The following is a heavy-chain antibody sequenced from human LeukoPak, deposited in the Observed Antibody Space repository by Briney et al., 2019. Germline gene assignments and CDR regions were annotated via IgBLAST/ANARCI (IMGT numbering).Heavy chain of an antibody. D-gene: IGHD3-9*01. Sequence: SETLSLTCTVSGGSVNSYSYYWGWVRQPPGKGLECIGSIYYSGSTYYNPSLQSRVTISADTSKNQFSLMLTSVTAADTAVYNCARHSNFDWLSPFDYWGQGTLVTVSS. CDR3: ARHSNFDWLSPFDY. CDR2: IYYSGST. V-gene: IGHV4-39*01. J-gene: IGHJ4*02. CDR1: GGSVNSYSYY.